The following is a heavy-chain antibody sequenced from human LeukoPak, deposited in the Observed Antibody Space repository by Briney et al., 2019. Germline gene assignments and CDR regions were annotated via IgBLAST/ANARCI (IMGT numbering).Heavy chain of an antibody. CDR2: IKPDGSET. CDR1: GFTFSNYW. D-gene: IGHD3-22*01. Sequence: GGSLRLSCAASGFTFSNYWMSWVRQAPGKGLEWVANIKPDGSETNYVDSVKGRFTISRDNAKNSLYLQMNSLRAEDTAVYYCARDGDYYDSSGPLWGQGTLVTVSS. V-gene: IGHV3-7*01. CDR3: ARDGDYYDSSGPL. J-gene: IGHJ4*02.